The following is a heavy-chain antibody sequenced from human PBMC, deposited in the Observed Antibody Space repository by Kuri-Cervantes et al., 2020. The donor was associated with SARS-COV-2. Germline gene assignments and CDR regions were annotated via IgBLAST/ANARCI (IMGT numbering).Heavy chain of an antibody. CDR3: ARGWGWRGYYFHYGMDV. Sequence: ESLKISCAVYGGSFSGYYWSWIRQPPGKGLEWIGEINHSGSTNHNPSLKSRVTIAVDTSKNQFSLKLSSVTAADTAVYYCARGWGWRGYYFHYGMDVWGQGTTVTVSS. D-gene: IGHD3-3*01. CDR1: GGSFSGYY. J-gene: IGHJ6*02. CDR2: INHSGST. V-gene: IGHV4-34*01.